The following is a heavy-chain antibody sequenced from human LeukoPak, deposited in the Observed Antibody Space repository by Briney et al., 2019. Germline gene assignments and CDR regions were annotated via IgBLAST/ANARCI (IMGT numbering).Heavy chain of an antibody. V-gene: IGHV3-20*04. D-gene: IGHD3-9*01. CDR2: INWNGGST. CDR1: GFTFDDYG. J-gene: IGHJ6*03. Sequence: GGSLRLSCAASGFTFDDYGMNWVRQAPGKGLEWVSGINWNGGSTGYADSVKGRFTISRDNAKNSLYLQMNSLRAEDTALYYCARGGQYYNILTGYLDYNYMDVWGKGTTVTVSS. CDR3: ARGGQYYNILTGYLDYNYMDV.